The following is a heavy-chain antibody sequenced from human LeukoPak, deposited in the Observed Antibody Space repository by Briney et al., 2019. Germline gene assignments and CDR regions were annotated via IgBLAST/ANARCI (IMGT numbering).Heavy chain of an antibody. CDR3: ARLADRGWLLDY. D-gene: IGHD5-24*01. Sequence: GESLKISCQGFGYSFTSYWIGWVRQMPGKGLEWMGIIYPGDSNTRYSPSFQGQVTVSADKSITTAYLQWSSLKASDTAMYYCARLADRGWLLDYWGQGTLVTVSS. J-gene: IGHJ4*02. CDR2: IYPGDSNT. V-gene: IGHV5-51*01. CDR1: GYSFTSYW.